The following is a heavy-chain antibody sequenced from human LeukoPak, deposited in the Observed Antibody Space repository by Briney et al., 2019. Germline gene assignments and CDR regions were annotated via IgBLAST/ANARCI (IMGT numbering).Heavy chain of an antibody. Sequence: SVKVSCKASGGTFSSYAISWVRQAPGQGLEWMGGIIPIFGTANYAQKSQGRVTITADESTSTAYMELSSLRSEDTAVYYCARDHYYYGSLSWFDPWGQGTLVTVSS. J-gene: IGHJ5*02. CDR1: GGTFSSYA. CDR2: IIPIFGTA. D-gene: IGHD3-10*01. CDR3: ARDHYYYGSLSWFDP. V-gene: IGHV1-69*13.